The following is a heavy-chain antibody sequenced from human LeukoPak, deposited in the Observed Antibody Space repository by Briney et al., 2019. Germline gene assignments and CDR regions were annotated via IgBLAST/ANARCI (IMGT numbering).Heavy chain of an antibody. CDR2: IYHSGIT. V-gene: IGHV4-38-2*02. Sequence: PSETLSLTCTVSGYSIRSGYYWGWIRQPPRKGLEWIGSIYHSGITYYNPSLKSRVSLSVDTSKNQFSLKLSSVTAADTAVYYCANSPIIAVADYFGSWGQGRLVTVSS. J-gene: IGHJ4*02. CDR1: GYSIRSGYY. CDR3: ANSPIIAVADYFGS. D-gene: IGHD6-19*01.